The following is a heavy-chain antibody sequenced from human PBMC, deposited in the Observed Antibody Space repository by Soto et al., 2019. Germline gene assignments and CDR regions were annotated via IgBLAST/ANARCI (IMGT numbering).Heavy chain of an antibody. D-gene: IGHD6-13*01. J-gene: IGHJ3*02. CDR2: IYYSGST. CDR3: SRGSSSLDAFDI. Sequence: QVQLQESGPGLVKPSETLSLTCTVSGGSISSYYWRWIRQPPGKGLEWIGYIYYSGSTNYNPSLKSRVTISVDTSKNYFSLTLRSVTAAETAVYYWSRGSSSLDAFDIWGQGTMVTVSS. V-gene: IGHV4-59*01. CDR1: GGSISSYY.